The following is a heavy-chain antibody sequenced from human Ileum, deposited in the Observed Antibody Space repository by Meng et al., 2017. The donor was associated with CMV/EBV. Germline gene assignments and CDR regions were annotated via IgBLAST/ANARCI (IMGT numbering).Heavy chain of an antibody. D-gene: IGHD2/OR15-2a*01. V-gene: IGHV1-8*03. J-gene: IGHJ4*02. Sequence: ASVKVSCKASGYTFTNYDINWVRQATGQGLEWMGWMNPNSGNTTFAQKFQGRLTLTRDTSIRTAYMELNNLRSDDTAVYYCARGNYIPHNWGQGTLVTVSS. CDR1: GYTFTNYD. CDR2: MNPNSGNT. CDR3: ARGNYIPHN.